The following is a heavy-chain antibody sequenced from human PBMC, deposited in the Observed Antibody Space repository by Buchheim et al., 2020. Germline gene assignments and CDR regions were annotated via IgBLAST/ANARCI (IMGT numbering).Heavy chain of an antibody. D-gene: IGHD2-2*01. CDR2: IKQDGSEK. J-gene: IGHJ6*02. CDR3: ARDGRYCSSTSCYYYYYGMDV. V-gene: IGHV3-7*03. CDR1: GFTFSSYW. Sequence: EVQLVESGGGLVQPGGSLRLSCAASGFTFSSYWMSWVRQAPGKGLEWVANIKQDGSEKYYVVSLKGRFTISSDHAKNSLYLQMNSLRAEDTAVYYCARDGRYCSSTSCYYYYYGMDVWGQGTT.